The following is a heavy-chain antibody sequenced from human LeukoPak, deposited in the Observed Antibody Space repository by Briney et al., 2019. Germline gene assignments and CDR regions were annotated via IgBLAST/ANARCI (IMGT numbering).Heavy chain of an antibody. Sequence: GGSLRLSCAASGFAFSSYWMSWVREAPGKGLEWVANIKQDGSEKYYVDSVKGRFTISRDDAKNSLYLQMNSLRAEDTAVYYCASRRGGSSGWYEVFDYWGQGTLVTVSS. D-gene: IGHD6-19*01. CDR2: IKQDGSEK. V-gene: IGHV3-7*01. CDR3: ASRRGGSSGWYEVFDY. J-gene: IGHJ4*02. CDR1: GFAFSSYW.